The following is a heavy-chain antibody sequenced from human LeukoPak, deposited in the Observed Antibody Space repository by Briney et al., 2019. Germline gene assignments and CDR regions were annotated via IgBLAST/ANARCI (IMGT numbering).Heavy chain of an antibody. V-gene: IGHV4-39*07. CDR2: IYYSGST. Sequence: SETLSLTCTVSGGSISSSSYYWGWIRQPPGKGLEWIGSIYYSGSTNYNPSLKSRVTISVDTSKNQFSLKLSSVTAADTAVYYCARVGAMAHDFDYWGQGTLVTVSS. CDR1: GGSISSSSYY. D-gene: IGHD5-18*01. CDR3: ARVGAMAHDFDY. J-gene: IGHJ4*02.